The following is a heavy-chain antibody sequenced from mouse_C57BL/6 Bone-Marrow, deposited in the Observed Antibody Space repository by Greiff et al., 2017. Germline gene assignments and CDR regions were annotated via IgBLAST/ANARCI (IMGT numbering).Heavy chain of an antibody. Sequence: VQLQQSGPELVKPGASVKISCKASGYAFSSSWMNWVKQRPGKGLEWIGRIYPGDGATNYNGKFKGKATLTADNSSSTAYMQLSSLTSDDSAVYFCANLNYPFAYWGQGTLVTVSA. CDR2: IYPGDGAT. J-gene: IGHJ3*01. CDR3: ANLNYPFAY. D-gene: IGHD2-1*01. CDR1: GYAFSSSW. V-gene: IGHV1-82*01.